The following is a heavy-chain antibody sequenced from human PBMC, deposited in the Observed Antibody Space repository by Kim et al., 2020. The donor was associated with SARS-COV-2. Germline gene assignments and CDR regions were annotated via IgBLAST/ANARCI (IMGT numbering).Heavy chain of an antibody. V-gene: IGHV4-61*01. J-gene: IGHJ3*02. CDR3: ARENETKDDAFDI. CDR1: GGSVSSGSYY. Sequence: SETLSLTCTVSGGSVSSGSYYWSWIRQPPGKGLEWIGYIYYSGSTNYNPSLKSRVTISVDTSKNQFSLKLSSVTAADTAVYYCARENETKDDAFDIWGQGTMVTVSS. CDR2: IYYSGST.